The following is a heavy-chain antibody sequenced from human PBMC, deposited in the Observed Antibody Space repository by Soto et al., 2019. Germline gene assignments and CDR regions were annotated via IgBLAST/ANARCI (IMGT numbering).Heavy chain of an antibody. CDR3: ARASQCKSYFDCFAWLDY. CDR1: GGSISGLY. D-gene: IGHD3-9*01. J-gene: IGHJ4*02. Sequence: PSETLSLTCAVSGGSISGLYWTWIRQPAGKGLEWIGRIYSSGETNYNPSLTGRVIMSLDTSKNQFSLNLTSVTAADTAVYYCARASQCKSYFDCFAWLDYWGQGTLVTVSS. V-gene: IGHV4-4*07. CDR2: IYSSGET.